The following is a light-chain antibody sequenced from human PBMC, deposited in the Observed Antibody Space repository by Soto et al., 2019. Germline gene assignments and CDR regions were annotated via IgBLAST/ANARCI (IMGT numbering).Light chain of an antibody. Sequence: DIQMTQSPSSLSASVGDRVTITCQASQDISNYLNWYQPKPGKAPKLLIYDATNFETGVPSRFSGSGSRTDFTFNISSLQTEDIAPYYCQRYDNLPTLTFGGGTKVEIK. CDR3: QRYDNLPTLT. CDR1: QDISNY. CDR2: DAT. J-gene: IGKJ4*01. V-gene: IGKV1-33*01.